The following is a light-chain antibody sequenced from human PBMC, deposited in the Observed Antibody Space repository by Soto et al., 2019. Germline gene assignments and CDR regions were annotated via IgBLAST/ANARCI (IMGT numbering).Light chain of an antibody. Sequence: DIVMPQSPLSLPVTPGEPASISCRSSQSLLHSNGYNYLDWYLQKPGQSPQLLIYLGSNRASGVPDGVSGRGSGTDFTLKISRVEAEDFGVYYCMQARQTLYTFGQGTTLQSK. CDR2: LGS. CDR3: MQARQTLYT. CDR1: QSLLHSNGYNY. V-gene: IGKV2-28*01. J-gene: IGKJ2*01.